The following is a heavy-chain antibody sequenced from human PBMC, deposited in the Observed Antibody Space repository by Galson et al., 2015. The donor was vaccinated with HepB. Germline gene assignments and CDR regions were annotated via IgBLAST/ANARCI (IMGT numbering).Heavy chain of an antibody. Sequence: SLRLSCAASGFTFSSYWMHWVRQPPGKGLVWVSRIRGDGADKSYADSVKGRFTISRDNAKNTLYLQMNSLRGDDTAVYYCARVPVAAAGMFIDQWGQGTLVTVSS. CDR3: ARVPVAAAGMFIDQ. J-gene: IGHJ4*02. CDR1: GFTFSSYW. CDR2: IRGDGADK. D-gene: IGHD6-13*01. V-gene: IGHV3-74*01.